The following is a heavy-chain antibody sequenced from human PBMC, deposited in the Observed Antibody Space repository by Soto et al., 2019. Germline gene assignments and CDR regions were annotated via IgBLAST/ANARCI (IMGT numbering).Heavy chain of an antibody. CDR3: ARVKLQGSPLPYGMDV. V-gene: IGHV3-21*01. J-gene: IGHJ6*02. D-gene: IGHD1-26*01. Sequence: GGSLRLSCAASGFTFSSYSMNWVRQAPGKGLEWVSSISSSSSYIYYADSVKGRFTISRDNAKNSLYLQMNSLRAEDTAVYYCARVKLQGSPLPYGMDVWGQGTTVTVSS. CDR2: ISSSSSYI. CDR1: GFTFSSYS.